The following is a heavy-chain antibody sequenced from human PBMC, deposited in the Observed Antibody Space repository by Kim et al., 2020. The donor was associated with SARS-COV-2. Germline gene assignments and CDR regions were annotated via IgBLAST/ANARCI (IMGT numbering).Heavy chain of an antibody. Sequence: ASVKVSCKASGYTFTSYAMNWVRQAPGQGLEWMGWINTNTGNPTYAQGFTGRFVFSLDTSVSTAYLQISSLKAEDTAVYYCARFIAAAGTEGFDYWGQGTLVTVSS. CDR1: GYTFTSYA. CDR3: ARFIAAAGTEGFDY. D-gene: IGHD6-13*01. J-gene: IGHJ4*02. CDR2: INTNTGNP. V-gene: IGHV7-4-1*02.